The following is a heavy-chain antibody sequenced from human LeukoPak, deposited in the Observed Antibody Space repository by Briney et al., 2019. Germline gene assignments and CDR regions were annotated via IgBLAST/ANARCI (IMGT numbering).Heavy chain of an antibody. CDR3: AREMSGSYFN. CDR1: GGSISSYY. D-gene: IGHD1-26*01. Sequence: PSETLSLTCTVSGGSISSYYWSWIRQPPGKGLEWIGYIYFSGSTNYNPSLKSRLTISVDTSKNQFSLKLSSVTAADTAVYYCAREMSGSYFNWGQGTLVTVSS. V-gene: IGHV4-59*12. J-gene: IGHJ4*02. CDR2: IYFSGST.